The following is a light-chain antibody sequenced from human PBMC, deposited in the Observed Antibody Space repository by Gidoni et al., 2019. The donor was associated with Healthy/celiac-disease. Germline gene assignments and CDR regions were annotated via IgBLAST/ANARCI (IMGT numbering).Light chain of an antibody. CDR2: AAS. J-gene: IGKJ2*01. Sequence: AIRMTQSPSSFSASTGDRVTITCRASQGISSYLAWYQQKPGKAPKLLIYAASTLQSGVPSRFNGSGSGTDFTLTISCLQSEDFATYYCQQYYSWRTFGQGTKLEIK. V-gene: IGKV1-8*01. CDR1: QGISSY. CDR3: QQYYSWRT.